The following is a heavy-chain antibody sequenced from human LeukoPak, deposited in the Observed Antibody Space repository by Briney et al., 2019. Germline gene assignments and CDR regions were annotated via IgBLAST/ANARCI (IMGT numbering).Heavy chain of an antibody. CDR2: ISWNSGSI. CDR1: GFTFGDYA. Sequence: ALRLSCAASGFTFGDYAMHWVRQAPGKGLEWVSGISWNSGSIGYADSVKGRFTISRDNAKNSLYLQMNSLGAEDTALYYCAKTRIEDRAFDIWGQGTMVTVSS. CDR3: AKTRIEDRAFDI. V-gene: IGHV3-9*01. J-gene: IGHJ3*02.